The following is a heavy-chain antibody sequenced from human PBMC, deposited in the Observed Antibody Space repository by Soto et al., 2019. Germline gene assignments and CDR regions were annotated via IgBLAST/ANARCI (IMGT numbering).Heavy chain of an antibody. CDR1: GFTFSSYA. CDR3: ARGVRSFCGMDV. Sequence: GGSLRLSCAASGFTFSSYAMHWVRQAPGKGLEWVAARSYDESNKYYADSVKGRFTISRDNSKNTMYLQMNRLRAEDTAVYYCARGVRSFCGMDVWGQGTTVTVSS. V-gene: IGHV3-30-3*01. CDR2: RSYDESNK. J-gene: IGHJ6*02. D-gene: IGHD3-10*02.